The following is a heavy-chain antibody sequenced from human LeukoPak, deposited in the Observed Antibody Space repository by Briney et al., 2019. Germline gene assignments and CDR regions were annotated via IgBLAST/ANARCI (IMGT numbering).Heavy chain of an antibody. CDR3: ARTDGYNYGCFDY. V-gene: IGHV4-34*01. D-gene: IGHD5-24*01. Sequence: SETLSLTCTVSGGSISSYYWSWIRQPPGKGLEWIGEINHSGSTNYNPSLKSRVTISVDTSKNQFSLKLSSVTAADTAVYYCARTDGYNYGCFDYWGQGTLVTVSS. J-gene: IGHJ4*02. CDR2: INHSGST. CDR1: GGSISSYY.